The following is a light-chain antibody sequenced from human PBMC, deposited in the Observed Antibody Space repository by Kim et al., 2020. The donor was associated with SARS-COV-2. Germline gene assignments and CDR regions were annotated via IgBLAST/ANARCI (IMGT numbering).Light chain of an antibody. Sequence: SLSPGERATLSCRASHRVSSIALYQQKPGQAPGLLIYGAFTRATGIPDRFSGSGSGTDFTLTISRLEPEDFAVYFCQQHGSSPITFGQGTRLEIK. J-gene: IGKJ5*01. V-gene: IGKV3-20*01. CDR2: GAF. CDR1: HRVSS. CDR3: QQHGSSPIT.